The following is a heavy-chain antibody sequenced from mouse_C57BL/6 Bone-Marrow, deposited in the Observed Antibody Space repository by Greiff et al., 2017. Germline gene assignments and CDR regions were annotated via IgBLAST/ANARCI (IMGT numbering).Heavy chain of an antibody. Sequence: QVQLQQPGPELVKPGASVMLSCKASGYTFTSSWMKWVKQRPGPGLEWIGEVDPSDSCTNSNQKFTGKATLTVNTSSSTAYMQLISMTSVDAAVYYCASQLRPYYYAMDYWGQGTSVTVSS. CDR1: GYTFTSSW. D-gene: IGHD3-2*02. CDR3: ASQLRPYYYAMDY. CDR2: VDPSDSCT. V-gene: IGHV1-50*01. J-gene: IGHJ4*01.